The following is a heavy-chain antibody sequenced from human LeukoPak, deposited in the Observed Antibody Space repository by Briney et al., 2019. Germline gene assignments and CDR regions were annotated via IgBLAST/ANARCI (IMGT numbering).Heavy chain of an antibody. CDR1: GFTFSSYE. V-gene: IGHV3-48*03. D-gene: IGHD6-13*01. J-gene: IGHJ4*02. CDR3: ASIHNSSWSHYDY. CDR2: ISSSGSTI. Sequence: GGSLRLSCAASGFTFSSYEMNWVRQAPGKGLEWVSYISSSGSTIYYADSVKGRFTISRDNAKNSLYLQMNSLRAEDTAVYYCASIHNSSWSHYDYWGQGTLVTVSS.